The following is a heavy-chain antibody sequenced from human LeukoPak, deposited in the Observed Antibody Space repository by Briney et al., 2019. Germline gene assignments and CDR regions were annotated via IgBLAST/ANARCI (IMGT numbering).Heavy chain of an antibody. J-gene: IGHJ4*02. CDR2: ISGSGSSK. Sequence: PGGSLRLSCAASGFTLTNYAMSWVRQAPGKGLEWVSSISGSGSSKYFADSVKGRITISRDNSKNTLYLQMNSLRAEDTAVYYCARDGLGYCSGGSCGPLDYWGQGTLVTVSS. D-gene: IGHD2-15*01. V-gene: IGHV3-23*01. CDR1: GFTLTNYA. CDR3: ARDGLGYCSGGSCGPLDY.